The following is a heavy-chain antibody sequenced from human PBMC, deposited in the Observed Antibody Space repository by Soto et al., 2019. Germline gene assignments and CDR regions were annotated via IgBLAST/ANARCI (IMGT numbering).Heavy chain of an antibody. Sequence: QTGGSLRLSCAASGFTFSNFGIHWVRQAPGKGLEWVAVISYDGNNEWYADSVRGRFTISRDNSNNTLYLQMNSLRAGDTAVYYCAKDRDHYDSSDAFDIWGQGTMVTVSS. D-gene: IGHD3-22*01. V-gene: IGHV3-30*18. CDR3: AKDRDHYDSSDAFDI. J-gene: IGHJ3*02. CDR1: GFTFSNFG. CDR2: ISYDGNNE.